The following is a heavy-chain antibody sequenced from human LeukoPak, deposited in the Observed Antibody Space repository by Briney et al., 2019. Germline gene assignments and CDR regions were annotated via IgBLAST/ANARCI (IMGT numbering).Heavy chain of an antibody. D-gene: IGHD5-18*01. CDR1: GGSISNYY. CDR2: IYTSGST. Sequence: SETLSLTCTVCGGSISNYYWSWIRQPAGKGLEWIGRIYTSGSTNYNPSLKSRVTISVDTSKNQFSLKLSSVTAADTAAYYCARASDTAMAYYYYYYYMDVWGKGTTVTVSS. J-gene: IGHJ6*03. CDR3: ARASDTAMAYYYYYYYMDV. V-gene: IGHV4-4*07.